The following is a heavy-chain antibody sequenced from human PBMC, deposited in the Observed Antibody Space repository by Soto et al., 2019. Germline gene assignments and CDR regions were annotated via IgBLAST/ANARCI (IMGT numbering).Heavy chain of an antibody. V-gene: IGHV3-15*01. Sequence: EVQLVESGGGLVKPGGSLRLSCEGSGFTFNNAWMSWIRQAPGKGPEWVGRIKSYRDGGTRDYAASVKGRFTISRDDSKNTVYLQMNNLKTEDTAVYYCTQGTFRQDRTGYHYFDDWGQGTLVTVSS. CDR3: TQGTFRQDRTGYHYFDD. CDR2: IKSYRDGGTR. CDR1: GFTFNNAW. D-gene: IGHD3-22*01. J-gene: IGHJ4*02.